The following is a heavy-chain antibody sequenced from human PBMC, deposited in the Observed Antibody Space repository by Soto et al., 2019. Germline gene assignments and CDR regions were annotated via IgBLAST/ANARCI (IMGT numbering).Heavy chain of an antibody. D-gene: IGHD3-16*02. J-gene: IGHJ5*01. Sequence: SQTLSLTCAISGDSVSSNSAAWNWIRQSPSRGLEWLGRTYYRSKWYNDYAVSVKSRITINPDTSKNQFYLQLNSVTAEDTAMYYCAKARCYTSDCYVPDSWGQGTLVTVSS. CDR3: AKARCYTSDCYVPDS. CDR1: GDSVSSNSAA. CDR2: TYYRSKWYN. V-gene: IGHV6-1*01.